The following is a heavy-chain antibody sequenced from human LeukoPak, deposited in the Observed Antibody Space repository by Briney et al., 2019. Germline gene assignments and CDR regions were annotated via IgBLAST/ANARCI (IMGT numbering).Heavy chain of an antibody. J-gene: IGHJ6*03. V-gene: IGHV4-39*07. CDR1: GGSISSSSYY. Sequence: SETLSLTCTVSGGSISSSSYYWGWIRQPPGKGLEWIGSIYYSGSTYYNPSLKSRVTISVDTSKNQFSLKLSSVTAADTAVYYCARDGHYYGSGYYMDVWGKGTTVTISS. D-gene: IGHD3-10*01. CDR2: IYYSGST. CDR3: ARDGHYYGSGYYMDV.